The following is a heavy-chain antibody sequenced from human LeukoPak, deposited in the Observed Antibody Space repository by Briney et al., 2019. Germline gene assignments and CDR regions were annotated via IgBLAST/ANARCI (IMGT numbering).Heavy chain of an antibody. CDR2: INLNSGGT. CDR1: GFTFTGYY. V-gene: IGHV1-2*02. Sequence: GASVKVFCKTSGFTFTGYYIHWVRQAPGQGLEWMGWINLNSGGTSYAQNFQGRVTMTRDTSITTAYVELSRLGSDDAAVYYCARDQATVATPYFDYWGQGTLVTVSS. CDR3: ARDQATVATPYFDY. J-gene: IGHJ4*02. D-gene: IGHD4-17*01.